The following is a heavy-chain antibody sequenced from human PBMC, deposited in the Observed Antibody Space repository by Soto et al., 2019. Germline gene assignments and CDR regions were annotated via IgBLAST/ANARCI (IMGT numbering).Heavy chain of an antibody. J-gene: IGHJ6*03. CDR2: IAYDGSNK. CDR1: VLTVRSYA. CDR3: AKIPSAGYCSSTSCSYYYYMDV. D-gene: IGHD2-2*01. V-gene: IGHV3-30*18. Sequence: GGSLRLSCASSVLTVRSYALHLVRQAPGTGLEWEDVIAYDGSNKGYAASVKGRFTISRDNSKNTLYLQMNSLRAEDTAVYYCAKIPSAGYCSSTSCSYYYYMDVWGKGTTVTVSS.